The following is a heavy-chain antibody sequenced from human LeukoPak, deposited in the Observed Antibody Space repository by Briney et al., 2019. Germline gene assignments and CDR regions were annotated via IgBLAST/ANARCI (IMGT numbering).Heavy chain of an antibody. Sequence: SETLSLTCTVSVGSLRGYYWSWIRQPPGHGLEWIGYFYYSGSTNYNPSLKRRVTISVDTSKSQFSLKLTSLTAADTAVYYCARESAAGPFDYWGQGTLVTVSS. CDR2: FYYSGST. CDR3: ARESAAGPFDY. D-gene: IGHD6-13*01. V-gene: IGHV4-59*01. J-gene: IGHJ4*02. CDR1: VGSLRGYY.